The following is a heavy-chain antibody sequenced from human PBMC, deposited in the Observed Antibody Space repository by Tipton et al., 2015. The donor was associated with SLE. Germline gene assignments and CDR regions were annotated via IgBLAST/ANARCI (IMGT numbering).Heavy chain of an antibody. J-gene: IGHJ4*02. CDR3: ARGDDSSGYYKDY. CDR1: GFTFSSYG. CDR2: IRYDGSNK. Sequence: SLRLSCAASGFTFSSYGMHWVRQAPGKGLEWVAFIRYDGSNKYYADSVKGRFTISRDNSKNTLYPQMNSLRAEDTAVYYCARGDDSSGYYKDYWGQGTLATVSS. V-gene: IGHV3-30*02. D-gene: IGHD3-22*01.